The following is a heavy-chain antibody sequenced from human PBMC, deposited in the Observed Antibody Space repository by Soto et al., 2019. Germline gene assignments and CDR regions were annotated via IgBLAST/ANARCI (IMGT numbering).Heavy chain of an antibody. CDR2: INPHGGST. V-gene: IGHV1-46*01. CDR1: RDTFTSYY. D-gene: IGHD1-26*01. CDR3: ARSSGGNFGIIIEGTNWFAP. J-gene: IGHJ5*02. Sequence: ASVQVSCKAPRDTFTSYYINWVRQAPGQGLEWMGVINPHGGSTAYAQKFKGRVTLTRDTSASTVYMEVSSLTSEDTAMYYCARSSGGNFGIIIEGTNWFAPWGQGTLVTAPQ.